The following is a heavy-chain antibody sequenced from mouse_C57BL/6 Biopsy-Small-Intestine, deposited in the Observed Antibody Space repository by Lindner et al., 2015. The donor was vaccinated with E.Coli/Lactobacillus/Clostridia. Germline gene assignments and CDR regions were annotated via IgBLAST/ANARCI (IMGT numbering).Heavy chain of an antibody. V-gene: IGHV1-82*01. CDR3: AISYYGGFAY. CDR1: GYAFSSSW. Sequence: VQLQESGPELVKPGASVKISCKASGYAFSSSWMNWVKQRPGKGLEWIGRIYPGDGDTNYNGKFKGKATLTADKSSSTAYMQLKSLTSEDSAVYYCAISYYGGFAYWGQGTLVTVSA. CDR2: IYPGDGDT. D-gene: IGHD1-1*01. J-gene: IGHJ3*01.